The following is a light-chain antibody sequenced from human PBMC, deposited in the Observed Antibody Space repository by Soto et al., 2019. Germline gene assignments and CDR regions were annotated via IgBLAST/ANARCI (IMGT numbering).Light chain of an antibody. J-gene: IGKJ3*01. Sequence: EIVLTQSPATLSLSPGEGATLSCRASQSVSRYLAWYQQKPGQAPRLLIYDTSNRAIGVPARFSGSGSGTDFTLTISSLEPEDFAVYYCQQRTNLPLFTFGPGTRVDVK. CDR2: DTS. CDR3: QQRTNLPLFT. CDR1: QSVSRY. V-gene: IGKV3-11*01.